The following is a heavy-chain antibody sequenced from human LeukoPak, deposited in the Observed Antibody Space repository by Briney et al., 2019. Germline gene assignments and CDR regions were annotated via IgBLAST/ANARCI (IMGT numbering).Heavy chain of an antibody. CDR3: ARGGYNSGWYLEYFHH. D-gene: IGHD6-19*01. CDR2: ISNSGDAT. J-gene: IGHJ1*01. CDR1: GFTFSSYA. Sequence: PGGSLRLSCAASGFTFSSYAMSWVRQAPGKGLEWVSAISNSGDATYYADSVKGRFTISRDNSKNTLFLQMNSLRAEDTAVYYCARGGYNSGWYLEYFHHWGQGTLVTVSS. V-gene: IGHV3-23*01.